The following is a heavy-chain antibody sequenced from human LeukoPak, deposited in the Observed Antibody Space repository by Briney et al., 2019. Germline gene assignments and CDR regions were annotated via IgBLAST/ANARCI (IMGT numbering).Heavy chain of an antibody. CDR1: GGTFNNYA. CDR2: IIPIFGTP. D-gene: IGHD6-19*01. CDR3: ARKYTSGWGPNWFDP. V-gene: IGHV1-69*01. Sequence: SVKVSCKASGGTFNNYAINWVRQAPGQGLEWMGVIIPIFGTPNYAQKFQGRVTITADESTTTAYMELSSLTYEDTAVYYCARKYTSGWGPNWFDPWGQGTLVTVSS. J-gene: IGHJ5*02.